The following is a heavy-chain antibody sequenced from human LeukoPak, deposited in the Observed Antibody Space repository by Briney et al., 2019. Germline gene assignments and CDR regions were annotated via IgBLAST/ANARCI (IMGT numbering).Heavy chain of an antibody. CDR3: ARGYDFWSGYPYYYYGMDV. J-gene: IGHJ6*02. CDR1: GGSISSGGYY. D-gene: IGHD3-3*01. Sequence: PSETLSLTCTVSGGSISSGGYYWSWIRQHPGKGLEWIGYIYYSGSTYYNPSLKSRVTISVDTSKNQFSLKLSSVTAADTAVYYCARGYDFWSGYPYYYYGMDVWGRGTTVTVSS. V-gene: IGHV4-31*03. CDR2: IYYSGST.